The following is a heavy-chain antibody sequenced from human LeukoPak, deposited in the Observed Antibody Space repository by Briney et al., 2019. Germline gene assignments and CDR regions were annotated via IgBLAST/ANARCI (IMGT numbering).Heavy chain of an antibody. CDR3: ARSSWSLFDY. J-gene: IGHJ4*02. V-gene: IGHV4-4*07. CDR1: GGSISSYY. D-gene: IGHD1-26*01. CDR2: IYISGST. Sequence: SETLSLTCTVSGGSISSYYWSWTRQPAGKGLGWIGRIYISGSTNYNPSLKSRATMSVDTSKNQFSLKLSSVTAADTAVYYCARSSWSLFDYWGQGTLVTVSS.